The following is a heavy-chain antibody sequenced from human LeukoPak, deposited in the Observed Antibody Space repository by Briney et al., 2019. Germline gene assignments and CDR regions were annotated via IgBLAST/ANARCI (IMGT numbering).Heavy chain of an antibody. D-gene: IGHD3-22*01. CDR3: ARAFPYYYDSSGYPYWYFDL. V-gene: IGHV4-31*03. J-gene: IGHJ2*01. Sequence: PSGTLSLTCTVSGGSISSGGYYWSWIRQHPGKGLEWIGYIYYSGSTNYNPSLKSRVTISVDTSKNQFSLKLSSVTAADTAVYYCARAFPYYYDSSGYPYWYFDLWGRGTLVTVSS. CDR2: IYYSGST. CDR1: GGSISSGGYY.